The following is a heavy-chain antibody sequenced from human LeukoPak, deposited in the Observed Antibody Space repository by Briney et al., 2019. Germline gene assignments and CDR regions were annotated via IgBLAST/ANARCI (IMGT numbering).Heavy chain of an antibody. D-gene: IGHD3-16*01. CDR2: ISTYNGNT. Sequence: ASVKVSCKASGYTFTGYYIHWVRQAPGQGLEWMGWISTYNGNTNYAQKLQGRVTMTTDTSTSTAYMELRSLRSDDTAVYYCAREIEVTFGGVISFDYWGQGTLVTVSS. V-gene: IGHV1-18*04. J-gene: IGHJ4*02. CDR1: GYTFTGYY. CDR3: AREIEVTFGGVISFDY.